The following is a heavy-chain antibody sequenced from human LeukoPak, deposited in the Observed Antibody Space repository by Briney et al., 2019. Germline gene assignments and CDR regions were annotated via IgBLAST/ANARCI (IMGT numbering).Heavy chain of an antibody. CDR3: ARASYSSSWYDYYYYYYMDV. Sequence: ASVKVSCKASGYTFTSYDINWVRQATGQGLEWMGWMNPNSGNTGYAQKFQGRVTITRNTSISTAYMELSSLRSEDTAVYYCARASYSSSWYDYYYYYYMDVWGKGTTVTVSS. J-gene: IGHJ6*03. V-gene: IGHV1-8*03. CDR1: GYTFTSYD. D-gene: IGHD6-13*01. CDR2: MNPNSGNT.